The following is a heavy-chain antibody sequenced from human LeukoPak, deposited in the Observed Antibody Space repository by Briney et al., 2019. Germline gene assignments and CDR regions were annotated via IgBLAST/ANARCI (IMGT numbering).Heavy chain of an antibody. CDR3: ARDRSYYDILTGYYPSYYYYGMDV. D-gene: IGHD3-9*01. CDR1: GGSFSGYY. CDR2: INHSGST. Sequence: SETQSLTCAVYGGSFSGYYWSWIRQPPGKGLEWIGEINHSGSTNYNPSLKSRVTISVDTSKNQFSLKLSSVTAADTAVYYCARDRSYYDILTGYYPSYYYYGMDVWGQGTTVTVSS. J-gene: IGHJ6*02. V-gene: IGHV4-34*01.